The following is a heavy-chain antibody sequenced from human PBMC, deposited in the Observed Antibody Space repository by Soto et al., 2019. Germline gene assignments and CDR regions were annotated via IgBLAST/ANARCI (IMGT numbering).Heavy chain of an antibody. CDR2: IYVGDSDS. CDR1: GCSFTTHW. Sequence: PGYSLEIWWKGSGCSFTTHWIGWVRQMPGEGLVGMGIIYVGDSDSRYSPSFQGQVTISADNSISTAYLQWSSLKASDTAIYYCARATTGTTHPYRLDYWAQGTPVT. D-gene: IGHD1-1*01. CDR3: ARATTGTTHPYRLDY. V-gene: IGHV5-51*01. J-gene: IGHJ4*02.